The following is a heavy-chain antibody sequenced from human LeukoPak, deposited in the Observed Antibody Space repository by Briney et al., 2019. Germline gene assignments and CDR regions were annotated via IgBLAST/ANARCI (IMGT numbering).Heavy chain of an antibody. CDR2: ISSSSSYI. D-gene: IGHD3-22*01. V-gene: IGHV3-21*01. CDR3: ATDYYDSSGLAPSAAFDI. J-gene: IGHJ3*02. CDR1: GFTFSSYS. Sequence: GGSLRLSCAASGFTFSSYSMNWVRQAPGKGLEWVSSISSSSSYIYYADSVKGRFTISRDNAKNSLYLQMNSLRAEDTAVYYCATDYYDSSGLAPSAAFDIWGQGTMVTVSS.